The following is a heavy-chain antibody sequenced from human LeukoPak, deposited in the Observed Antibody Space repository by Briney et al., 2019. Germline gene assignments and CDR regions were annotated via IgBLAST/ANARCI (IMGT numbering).Heavy chain of an antibody. V-gene: IGHV3-23*01. CDR3: AKSSTRDAPLGYFDY. CDR2: ISGRGDTT. Sequence: PGGSLRLSCAASGFIFSNYAMSWVRQAPGKGLEWVAVISGRGDTTYFPDSVKGRLAISRDDSKNMVFLQMNSLRVEDTAIYYCAKSSTRDAPLGYFDYWGQGALVTVSS. CDR1: GFIFSNYA. J-gene: IGHJ4*02.